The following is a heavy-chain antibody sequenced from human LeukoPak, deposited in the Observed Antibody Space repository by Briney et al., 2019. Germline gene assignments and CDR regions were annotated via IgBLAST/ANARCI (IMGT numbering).Heavy chain of an antibody. CDR3: ARYPGIAAAGY. J-gene: IGHJ4*02. CDR2: ISSSSSYI. V-gene: IGHV3-21*01. Sequence: GGSLRLSCAASGFTFSSYSMNWARQAPGKGLEWVSSISSSSSYIYYADSVKGRFTISRDNAKNSLYLQMNSLRAEDTAVYYCARYPGIAAAGYWGQGTLVTVSS. CDR1: GFTFSSYS. D-gene: IGHD6-13*01.